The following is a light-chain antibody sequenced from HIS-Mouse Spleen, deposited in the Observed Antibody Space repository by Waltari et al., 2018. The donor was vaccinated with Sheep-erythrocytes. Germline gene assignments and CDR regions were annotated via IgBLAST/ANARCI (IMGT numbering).Light chain of an antibody. CDR3: SSYTSSSTQV. V-gene: IGLV2-14*01. Sequence: QSALTQPASVSGSPGQSITISCTGTSSHVGGYNYASWYQQHPGKAPKLMIYEVSNRPSGVSNRFSGSKSGNTASLTISGLQAEDEADYYCSSYTSSSTQVFGGGTKLTVL. CDR2: EVS. CDR1: SSHVGGYNY. J-gene: IGLJ2*01.